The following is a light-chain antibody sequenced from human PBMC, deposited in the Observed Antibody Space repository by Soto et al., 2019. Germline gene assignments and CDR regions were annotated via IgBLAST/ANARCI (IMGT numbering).Light chain of an antibody. CDR3: CSYAGSNNFYV. Sequence: QSALTQPPSASGSPGQSVTISCTGTSSDVGGYNYVSWYQQHPGKAPKVMIYEVNERPAGVPDRFSGSKSGNTASLTVSGLQDEDEADYYGCSYAGSNNFYVLGTGTKLTVL. CDR1: SSDVGGYNY. CDR2: EVN. J-gene: IGLJ1*01. V-gene: IGLV2-8*01.